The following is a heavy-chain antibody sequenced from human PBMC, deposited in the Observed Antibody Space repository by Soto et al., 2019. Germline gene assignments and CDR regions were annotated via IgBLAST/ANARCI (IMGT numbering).Heavy chain of an antibody. D-gene: IGHD2-8*01. V-gene: IGHV1-69*02. CDR1: GGTFSSYT. J-gene: IGHJ3*02. Sequence: ASVKVSCKASGGTFSSYTISWVRQAPGQGLEWMGRIIPILGIANYAQKFQGRVTITADKSTSTAYMELSSLRSEDTAVYYCAAPVLGLYCTNGVCPPNDDAFDIWGQGTMVTVSS. CDR2: IIPILGIA. CDR3: AAPVLGLYCTNGVCPPNDDAFDI.